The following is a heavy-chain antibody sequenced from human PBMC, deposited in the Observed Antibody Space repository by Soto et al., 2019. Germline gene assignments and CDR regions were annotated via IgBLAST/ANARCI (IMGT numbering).Heavy chain of an antibody. J-gene: IGHJ5*02. CDR2: IGNYNDNT. D-gene: IGHD2-15*01. CDR1: GYTFTNYG. CDR3: TRDWFCSGGTCGDCFDP. V-gene: IGHV1-18*01. Sequence: QVQLVQSGPEVKKPGASVKVSCKASGYTFTNYGISWVRQAPGQGLEWMGWIGNYNDNTRYAQSFQGIVTMTTDSSPSTAYMEFRSLRSDDTAIYYCTRDWFCSGGTCGDCFDPWGQGTLVSVSS.